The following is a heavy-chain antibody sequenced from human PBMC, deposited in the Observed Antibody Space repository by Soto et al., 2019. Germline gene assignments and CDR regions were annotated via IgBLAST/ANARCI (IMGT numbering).Heavy chain of an antibody. D-gene: IGHD6-19*01. Sequence: QVQLVESGGGVVQPGRSLRLSCAASGFTFSSYGRHWVRQAPGKGLEWVAVIWYDGSNKYYADSVKGRFTISRDNSKNTLYLQMSSLRGEDTAVYYCARASYSSGWYVSYYYYYGMDVWGQGTTVTVSS. CDR1: GFTFSSYG. V-gene: IGHV3-33*01. CDR3: ARASYSSGWYVSYYYYYGMDV. J-gene: IGHJ6*02. CDR2: IWYDGSNK.